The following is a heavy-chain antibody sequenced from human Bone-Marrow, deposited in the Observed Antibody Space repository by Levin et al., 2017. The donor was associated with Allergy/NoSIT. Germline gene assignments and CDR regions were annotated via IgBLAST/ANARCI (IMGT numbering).Heavy chain of an antibody. V-gene: IGHV4-4*07. CDR2: IHSRGDT. D-gene: IGHD1-1*01. CDR3: ARMSDADGNFYPDDF. CDR1: GGSISGHY. Sequence: KTGGSLRLSCIVSGGSISGHYWSWIRQAAGTGLEWIGRIHSRGDTTYNPSLRGRIFMSVDTSKNQFSLHMTSVTAADTAVYYCARMSDADGNFYPDDFWGQGTLVTVSS. J-gene: IGHJ4*02.